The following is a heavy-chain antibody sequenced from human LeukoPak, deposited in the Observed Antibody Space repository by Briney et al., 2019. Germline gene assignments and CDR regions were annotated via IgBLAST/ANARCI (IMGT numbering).Heavy chain of an antibody. Sequence: GGPLRLSCAASGFTFSSYAMSWVRQAPGKGLEWVSSICSSSTYIYYADSVKGRFTISRDNAKNSLYLQMNSLRAEDTAVYYCARDGTWDYWGQGTLVTVSS. V-gene: IGHV3-21*01. CDR1: GFTFSSYA. CDR3: ARDGTWDY. J-gene: IGHJ4*02. CDR2: ICSSSTYI. D-gene: IGHD1-26*01.